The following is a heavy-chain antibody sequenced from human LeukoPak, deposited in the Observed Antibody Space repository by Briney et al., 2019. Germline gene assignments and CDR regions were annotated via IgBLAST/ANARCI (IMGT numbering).Heavy chain of an antibody. Sequence: GESLKISCKGSGYSFSSYWIGWVRQMPGKGLEWMGIIYPGDSDTRYSPSFQGRVTISADKSISTAYLQWSSLKASDTAMYYCTRSDTAMVTSPWGQGALVTVSS. CDR2: IYPGDSDT. CDR3: TRSDTAMVTSP. V-gene: IGHV5-51*01. CDR1: GYSFSSYW. D-gene: IGHD5-18*01. J-gene: IGHJ5*02.